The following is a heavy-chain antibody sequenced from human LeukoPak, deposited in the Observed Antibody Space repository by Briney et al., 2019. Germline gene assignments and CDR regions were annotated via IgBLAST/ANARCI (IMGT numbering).Heavy chain of an antibody. CDR3: AKDGTAMVLYYYYYYMDV. CDR1: GFTFSSCG. J-gene: IGHJ6*03. V-gene: IGHV3-30*02. CDR2: IRYDGSNK. Sequence: GGSLRLSCAASGFTFSSCGMHWVRQAPGKGLEWVAFIRYDGSNKYYADSVKGRFTISRDNSKNTLYLQMNSLRAEDTAVYYCAKDGTAMVLYYYYYYMDVWGKGTTVTVSS. D-gene: IGHD5-18*01.